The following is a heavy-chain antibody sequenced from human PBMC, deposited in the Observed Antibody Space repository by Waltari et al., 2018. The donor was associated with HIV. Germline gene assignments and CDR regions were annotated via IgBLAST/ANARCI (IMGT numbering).Heavy chain of an antibody. V-gene: IGHV4-38-2*02. CDR3: ARGDQSYPRLWFGEFGMDV. J-gene: IGHJ6*02. CDR1: GYSISSGYY. CDR2: IEHSGST. D-gene: IGHD3-10*01. Sequence: QVQLQESGPGLVKPSETLSLTCTVSGYSISSGYYWGWIRQPPGKGLEWIGSIEHSGSTYYNPSLKSRVTISVDTSKNQFSLKLSSVTAADTAVYYCARGDQSYPRLWFGEFGMDVWGQGTTVTVSS.